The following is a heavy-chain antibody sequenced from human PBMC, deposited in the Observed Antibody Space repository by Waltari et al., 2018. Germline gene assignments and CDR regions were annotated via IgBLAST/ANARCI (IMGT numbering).Heavy chain of an antibody. CDR3: ARVSPVEMAAWGYMDV. J-gene: IGHJ6*03. Sequence: QVQLQESGTGLVKPSETLSLTCTVSGGSISSYYWSWIRQPAGKGLEWIGRIYTSGSTNYNPSLKSRVTMAVDTSKNQFSLKLSSVTAADTAVYYCARVSPVEMAAWGYMDVWGKGTTVTISS. CDR1: GGSISSYY. D-gene: IGHD7-27*01. CDR2: IYTSGST. V-gene: IGHV4-4*07.